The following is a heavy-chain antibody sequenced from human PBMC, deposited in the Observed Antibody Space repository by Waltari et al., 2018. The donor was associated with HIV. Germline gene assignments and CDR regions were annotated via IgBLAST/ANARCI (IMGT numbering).Heavy chain of an antibody. J-gene: IGHJ4*02. Sequence: QLQLQESGPGLVKPSETLSLTCTVSGGSISSSSYYWGWIRQPPGKGLEWSGSIYYSGDTYYNPSLKSRVTISVDTSKNQFSLKLSSVTAADTAVYYCARESRVAAGHFDYWGQGTLVTVSS. V-gene: IGHV4-39*07. CDR3: ARESRVAAGHFDY. D-gene: IGHD6-19*01. CDR2: IYYSGDT. CDR1: GGSISSSSYY.